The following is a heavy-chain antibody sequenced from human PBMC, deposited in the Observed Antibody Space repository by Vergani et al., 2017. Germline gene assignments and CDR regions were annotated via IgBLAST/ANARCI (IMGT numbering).Heavy chain of an antibody. V-gene: IGHV5-10-1*01. CDR2: IDPSDSYT. D-gene: IGHD6-13*01. J-gene: IGHJ4*02. CDR1: GYSFTSYW. CDR3: ASSLRAAAFALRY. Sequence: EVQLVQSGAEVKKPGESLKISCKGSGYSFTSYWIGWVRQMPGKGLEWMGRIDPSDSYTNYSPSFQGHGTISADKSISTAYLQWSSLKASDTAMYYCASSLRAAAFALRYWGQGTLVTVSS.